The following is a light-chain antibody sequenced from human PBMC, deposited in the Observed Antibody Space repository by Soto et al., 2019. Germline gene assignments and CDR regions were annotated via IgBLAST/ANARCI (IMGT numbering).Light chain of an antibody. J-gene: IGKJ1*01. CDR2: AAS. CDR1: QVISCS. CDR3: QQLKSYPRT. V-gene: IGKV1-9*01. Sequence: QLTQSPSSLSASVGDRVTITCLASQVISCSLAWYQQNPGKAPKRLMYAASTLHSGVPSRFSGSGSGIDFTLPISSRQPEDFATYFCQQLKSYPRTLGQGTKVEIK.